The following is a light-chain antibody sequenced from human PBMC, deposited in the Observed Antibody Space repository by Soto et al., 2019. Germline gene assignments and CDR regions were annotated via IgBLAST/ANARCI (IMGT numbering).Light chain of an antibody. CDR3: SSYSISTAYL. CDR2: AVS. Sequence: QSVLTQPASVSGSPGQSITISCTGTSSDVGGYDYVSWYHLHPGKAPKLMIFAVSNRPSGVSYRFSGSKSGTTASLTISGLQAEDEADYFRSSYSISTAYLFGTGTKV. CDR1: SSDVGGYDY. V-gene: IGLV2-14*01. J-gene: IGLJ1*01.